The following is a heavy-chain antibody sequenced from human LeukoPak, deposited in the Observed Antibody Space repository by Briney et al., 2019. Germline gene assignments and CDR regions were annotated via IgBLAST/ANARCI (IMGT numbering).Heavy chain of an antibody. CDR2: ISSSGSTI. V-gene: IGHV3-48*03. D-gene: IGHD5-12*01. J-gene: IGHJ4*02. CDR1: GFTFSSYE. Sequence: GGSLRLSCAASGFTFSSYEMNWVRQAPGKGLEWVSYISSSGSTIYYAASVKGRFTISRDNAKNSLYLQMNSLRAEDTAVYYCARKSGYDHLYFDYWGQGTLVTVSS. CDR3: ARKSGYDHLYFDY.